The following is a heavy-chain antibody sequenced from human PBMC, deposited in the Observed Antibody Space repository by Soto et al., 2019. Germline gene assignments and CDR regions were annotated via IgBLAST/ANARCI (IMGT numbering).Heavy chain of an antibody. CDR1: GGTFSSYA. CDR3: ALGYCSGGSCCYYGMDV. V-gene: IGHV1-69*01. Sequence: QVQLVQSGAEVKKPGSSVKVSCKASGGTFSSYAISWVRQAPGQGLEWMGGIIPIFGTANYAQKFQGRVTITADESTSTAYMELSSLRSEDTAVYYCALGYCSGGSCCYYGMDVWGQGTTVTVSS. CDR2: IIPIFGTA. J-gene: IGHJ6*02. D-gene: IGHD2-15*01.